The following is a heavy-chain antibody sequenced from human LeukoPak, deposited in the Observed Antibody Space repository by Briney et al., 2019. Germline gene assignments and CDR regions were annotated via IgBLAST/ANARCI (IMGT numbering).Heavy chain of an antibody. CDR3: ARSGGIRGHYFDS. Sequence: SETLSLTCTVSGGSISSYYWSWIRQPPGQGLEWIGYIHYSGSTYYNPSLNSRVTISVDTSKNQFSLKLSSVTAADTAVYYCARSGGIRGHYFDSWGQGTLVSVSS. D-gene: IGHD3-10*01. J-gene: IGHJ4*02. V-gene: IGHV4-30-4*08. CDR1: GGSISSYY. CDR2: IHYSGST.